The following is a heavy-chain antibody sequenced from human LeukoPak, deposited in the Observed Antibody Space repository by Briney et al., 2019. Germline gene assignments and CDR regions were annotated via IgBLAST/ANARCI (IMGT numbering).Heavy chain of an antibody. CDR3: ARGDGRDGYNFAY. D-gene: IGHD5-24*01. V-gene: IGHV3-74*01. CDR2: INSDGSST. CDR1: GFTFSSYW. J-gene: IGHJ4*02. Sequence: GGSLRLSCAASGFTFSSYWMHWVRQAPGKGLVWVSRINSDGSSTSYADSVKGRFTISRDNDKNTLYLRMHSLRAEDTAVYYCARGDGRDGYNFAYWGQGTLVTVSS.